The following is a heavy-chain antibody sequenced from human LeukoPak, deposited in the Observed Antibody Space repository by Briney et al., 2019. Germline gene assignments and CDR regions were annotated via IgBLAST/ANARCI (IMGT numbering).Heavy chain of an antibody. CDR1: GFTFDDYA. CDR3: AKDKGGDDDAFDI. CDR2: ISWNSGSI. Sequence: PGRSLRLSCAASGFTFDDYAMHWVRQAPGKGLEWVSGISWNSGSIGYADSVKGRFTISRDNAKNSLYLQMNSLRAEDTALYYCAKDKGGDDDAFDIWGQGTMVTVSS. V-gene: IGHV3-9*01. J-gene: IGHJ3*02. D-gene: IGHD4-17*01.